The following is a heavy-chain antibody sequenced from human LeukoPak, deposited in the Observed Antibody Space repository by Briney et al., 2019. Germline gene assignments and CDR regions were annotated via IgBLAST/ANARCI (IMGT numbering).Heavy chain of an antibody. V-gene: IGHV4-34*01. D-gene: IGHD6-13*01. J-gene: IGHJ3*01. CDR1: GGSFSGYY. CDR2: INHSGST. Sequence: PSETLSLTCAVYGGSFSGYYLSWIRQPPGKGLEWIGEINHSGSTNYNPSLKSRVTISVDTSKNQFSLKLSSVTAADTAVYYCARAGRIAAAVWGQGTMVTVSS. CDR3: ARAGRIAAAV.